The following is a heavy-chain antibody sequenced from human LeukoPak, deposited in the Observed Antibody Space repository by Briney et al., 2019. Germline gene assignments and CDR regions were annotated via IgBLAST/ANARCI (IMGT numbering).Heavy chain of an antibody. CDR1: GFTFSSYT. CDR3: ARNYDILTGPPAH. J-gene: IGHJ4*02. V-gene: IGHV3-21*01. D-gene: IGHD3-9*01. Sequence: GGSLRLSCAASGFTFSSYTMNWVRQAPGKGLEWVSSITGSSNYISVADSLKGRLTISRDNAKNSLYLQMNSLRAEDTTVYYCARNYDILTGPPAHWGQGTLVTVSS. CDR2: ITGSSNYI.